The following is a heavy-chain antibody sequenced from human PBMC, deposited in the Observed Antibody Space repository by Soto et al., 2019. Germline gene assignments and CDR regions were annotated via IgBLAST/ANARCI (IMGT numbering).Heavy chain of an antibody. D-gene: IGHD2-15*01. CDR3: AKDASCYSCGA. CDR2: IRYGGST. V-gene: IGHV4-39*01. Sequence: QLQLQESGPGLVKPSETLSLTCAVSGGSISSSNFYWGWFRQPPGKGLVWIGSIRYGGSTYYSPYLEGRVTISVDTSKNQFSLNVSSVTAADTAVYYCAKDASCYSCGAWGQGALVTVSS. J-gene: IGHJ4*02. CDR1: GGSISSSNFY.